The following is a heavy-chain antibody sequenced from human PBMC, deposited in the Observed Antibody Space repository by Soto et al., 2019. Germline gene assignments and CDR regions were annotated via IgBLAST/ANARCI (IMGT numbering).Heavy chain of an antibody. Sequence: QVQLVESGGGVVQPDRSLRLSCVATGLTFSNYGIHWVRQAPGRGLECVAVIWHDGSQKYSADSVRGRFTISRDNSKNTVYLQMNSLRAEDTAVYYCEGRDDPFHVWGQGTMVTVSS. V-gene: IGHV3-33*01. CDR3: EGRDDPFHV. CDR1: GLTFSNYG. CDR2: IWHDGSQK. J-gene: IGHJ3*01.